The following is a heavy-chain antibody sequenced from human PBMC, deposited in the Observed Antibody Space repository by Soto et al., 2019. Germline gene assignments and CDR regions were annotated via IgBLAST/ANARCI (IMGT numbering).Heavy chain of an antibody. V-gene: IGHV3-23*01. CDR2: ISGSGGST. CDR3: AKEGQGYDILTGYPVPYYYYGMDV. D-gene: IGHD3-9*01. CDR1: GFTFSSYA. Sequence: GGSLRLSCAASGFTFSSYAMSWVRQAPGKGLERASAISGSGGSTYYADSVKGRFTISRDNSKNTLYLQMNSLRAEDTAVYYCAKEGQGYDILTGYPVPYYYYGMDVWGQGTTVTVSS. J-gene: IGHJ6*02.